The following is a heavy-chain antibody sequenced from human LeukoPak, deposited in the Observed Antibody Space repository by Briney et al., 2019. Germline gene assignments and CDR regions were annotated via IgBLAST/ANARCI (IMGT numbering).Heavy chain of an antibody. Sequence: PGGSLRLSCAASGFTFSLYSMNWVRQAPGKGREWVSYITSSSSIIYNADSVKGRFTISRDNAKNSLYLQMNSLRDEDTAVYYCARDAGYSSGWSHWYFDLWGRGTLVTVSS. CDR2: ITSSSSII. CDR1: GFTFSLYS. J-gene: IGHJ2*01. V-gene: IGHV3-48*02. D-gene: IGHD6-19*01. CDR3: ARDAGYSSGWSHWYFDL.